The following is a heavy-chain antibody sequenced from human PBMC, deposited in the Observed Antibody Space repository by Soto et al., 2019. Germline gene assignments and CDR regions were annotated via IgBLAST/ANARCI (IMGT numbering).Heavy chain of an antibody. CDR3: ARLDYDYVWGSYRPRWFDP. D-gene: IGHD3-16*02. Sequence: SETLSLTCTVSGGSISGGGYYWSWMRQHPGKGLEWIGYIYYSGSTYYNPSLKSRVTISVDTSKNQFSLKLSSVTAADTAVYYCARLDYDYVWGSYRPRWFDPWGQGTLVTVSS. CDR1: GGSISGGGYY. V-gene: IGHV4-31*03. J-gene: IGHJ5*02. CDR2: IYYSGST.